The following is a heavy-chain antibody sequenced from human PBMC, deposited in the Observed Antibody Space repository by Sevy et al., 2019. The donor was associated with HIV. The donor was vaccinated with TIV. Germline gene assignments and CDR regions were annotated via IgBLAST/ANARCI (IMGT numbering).Heavy chain of an antibody. J-gene: IGHJ4*02. V-gene: IGHV3-33*01. CDR1: GFSFSKYG. Sequence: GGSLRLSCAASGFSFSKYGMHWVRQAPGKGLEWAALIWYDGSSEYYADSVKGRFTISRDNSNNTLYLQVNSLRAEDTAVYYCVRGADYYDRGGANCDSWGQGTLVTVSS. CDR2: IWYDGSSE. CDR3: VRGADYYDRGGANCDS. D-gene: IGHD3-22*01.